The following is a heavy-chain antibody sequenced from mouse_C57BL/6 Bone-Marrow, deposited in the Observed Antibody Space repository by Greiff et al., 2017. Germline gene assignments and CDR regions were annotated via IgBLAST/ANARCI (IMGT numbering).Heavy chain of an antibody. J-gene: IGHJ1*03. CDR1: GFTFSDYY. CDR3: AREVAPYWYFDV. D-gene: IGHD1-1*01. Sequence: EVQVVESEGGLVQPGSSMKLSCTASGFTFSDYYMAWVRQVPEKGLEWVANINYDGSSTYYLDSLKSRFIISRDNAKNILYLQMSSLKSEDTATYYCAREVAPYWYFDVWGTGTTVTVSS. CDR2: INYDGSST. V-gene: IGHV5-16*01.